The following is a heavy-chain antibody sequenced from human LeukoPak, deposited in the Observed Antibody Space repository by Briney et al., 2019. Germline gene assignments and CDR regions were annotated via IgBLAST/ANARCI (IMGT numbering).Heavy chain of an antibody. CDR2: INPNSGGT. CDR3: ARGWDYYDSSGYIR. J-gene: IGHJ4*02. CDR1: GYTFTGYY. D-gene: IGHD3-22*01. Sequence: ASVKVSCKASGYTFTGYYMHWVRQAPGQGLEWMGWINPNSGGTNYAQKFQGRVTMTRDTSISTAYMELSRLRSDDTAVYYCARGWDYYDSSGYIRWGQGTLVTVSS. V-gene: IGHV1-2*02.